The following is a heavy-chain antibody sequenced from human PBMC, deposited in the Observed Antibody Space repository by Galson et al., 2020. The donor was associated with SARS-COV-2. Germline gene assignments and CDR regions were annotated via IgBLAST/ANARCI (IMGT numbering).Heavy chain of an antibody. V-gene: IGHV1-2*04. CDR1: GYTFTAYY. J-gene: IGHJ6*02. CDR3: ARDKDGNDQPLYGMDV. Sequence: ASVKVSCKASGYTFTAYYMHWVRQAPGQGLERMGWINCNSGGTNYAQKFEGWVIMTRDTSISTVNIEVSRLSSDDTAVYYCARDKDGNDQPLYGMDVWGQGTTVTVSS. D-gene: IGHD1-1*01. CDR2: INCNSGGT.